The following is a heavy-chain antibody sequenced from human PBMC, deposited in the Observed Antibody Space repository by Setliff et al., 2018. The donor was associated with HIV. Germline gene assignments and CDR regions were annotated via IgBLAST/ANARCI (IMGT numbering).Heavy chain of an antibody. Sequence: ASVKVSCKVSGYTLTELSMHWVRQAPGNGLEWMGGFDPEDAETIYAQRFQGRVTMTEDTSTDTAYMELSSLSSEDTAVYYCATEMMYAQGSFDYWGQGTLVTVSS. V-gene: IGHV1-24*01. D-gene: IGHD2-8*01. CDR2: FDPEDAET. J-gene: IGHJ4*02. CDR1: GYTLTELS. CDR3: ATEMMYAQGSFDY.